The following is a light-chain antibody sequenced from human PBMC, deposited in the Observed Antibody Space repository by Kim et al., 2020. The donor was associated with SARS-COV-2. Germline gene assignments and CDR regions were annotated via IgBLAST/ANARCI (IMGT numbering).Light chain of an antibody. CDR1: SSDVGSYNL. V-gene: IGLV2-23*02. Sequence: SPGQSITISCTATSSDVGSYNLVSWYQQHPGKAPKLMIYEVSKRPSGVSNRFSGSKSGNTASLTISGLQAEDEADYYCCSYAGSRVFGGGTKLTVL. J-gene: IGLJ3*02. CDR2: EVS. CDR3: CSYAGSRV.